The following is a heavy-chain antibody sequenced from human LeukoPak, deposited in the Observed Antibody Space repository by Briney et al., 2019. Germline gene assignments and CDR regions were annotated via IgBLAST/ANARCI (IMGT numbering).Heavy chain of an antibody. J-gene: IGHJ4*02. CDR3: ARHDGSSFIYYVDH. CDR2: ISNSGYNT. D-gene: IGHD1-26*01. CDR1: GFSVSSRA. V-gene: IGHV3-23*01. Sequence: GGSLRLSCAASGFSVSSRAMSWVRQAPGKGLEWVSTISNSGYNTWYADSVKGRFTISRDNSQNTLYLQMSSPRAEDTALYYCARHDGSSFIYYVDHWGQGALVTVSS.